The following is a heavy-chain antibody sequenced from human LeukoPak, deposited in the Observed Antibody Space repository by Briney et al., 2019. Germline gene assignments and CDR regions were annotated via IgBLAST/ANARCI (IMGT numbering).Heavy chain of an antibody. CDR1: GFTLSTYA. CDR2: ISGSGGST. J-gene: IGHJ4*02. Sequence: GGSLRLSCAASGFTLSTYAMSWVRQAPGKALEWVSAISGSGGSTYYADSVKGRFTISRDNSKNTLYLQMNSLRAEDTAAYHCATAITPGTSWTMMVYWGQGTMVTVSS. V-gene: IGHV3-23*01. D-gene: IGHD3-10*01. CDR3: ATAITPGTSWTMMVY.